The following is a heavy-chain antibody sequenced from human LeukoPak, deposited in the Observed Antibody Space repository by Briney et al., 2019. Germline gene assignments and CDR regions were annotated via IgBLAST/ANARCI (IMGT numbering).Heavy chain of an antibody. D-gene: IGHD7-27*01. Sequence: SETLSLTCTVSGGSISSYYWSWIRQPPGKGLEWIGYIYYSGNTNYNPSLKSRVTISVDTSKNQFSLKLSSVTAADTAVYYCARDLGYYFDYWGQGTLVTVSS. V-gene: IGHV4-59*01. J-gene: IGHJ4*02. CDR2: IYYSGNT. CDR1: GGSISSYY. CDR3: ARDLGYYFDY.